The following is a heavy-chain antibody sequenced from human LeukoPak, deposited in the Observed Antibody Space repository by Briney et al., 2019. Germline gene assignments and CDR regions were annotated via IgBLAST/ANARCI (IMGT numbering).Heavy chain of an antibody. CDR3: ARRWFGELYFDY. J-gene: IGHJ4*02. Sequence: PSETLSLTCTVSGGSISSSSYYWGWIRQPPGKGLEWIGSIYYSGSTYYNPSLKSRVTISVDTSKNQFSLKLSSVTAADTAVYYCARRWFGELYFDYWGQGTLVTVSS. CDR2: IYYSGST. V-gene: IGHV4-39*07. D-gene: IGHD3-10*01. CDR1: GGSISSSSYY.